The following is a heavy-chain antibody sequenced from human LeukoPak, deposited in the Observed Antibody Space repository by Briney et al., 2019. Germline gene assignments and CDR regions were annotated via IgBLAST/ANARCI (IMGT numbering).Heavy chain of an antibody. CDR1: GFTFSSYA. CDR2: ISGSGGST. D-gene: IGHD4-11*01. CDR3: AKTYGTVTTLTEDY. J-gene: IGHJ4*02. V-gene: IGHV3-23*01. Sequence: LPGGSLRLSCAASGFTFSSYAMSWVRQAPGKGLEWVSAISGSGGSTYYADSVKGRFTISRDNSKNTLYLQMNSLRAEDTAVYYWAKTYGTVTTLTEDYCGQGTLVTVSS.